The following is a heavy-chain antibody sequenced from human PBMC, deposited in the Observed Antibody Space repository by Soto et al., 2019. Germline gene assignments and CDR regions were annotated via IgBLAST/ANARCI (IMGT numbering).Heavy chain of an antibody. CDR1: GYTLTELS. CDR3: ARDLQGEDIVLVPAAPGY. J-gene: IGHJ4*02. V-gene: IGHV1-24*01. Sequence: GASVKVSCKVSGYTLTELSMHWVRQAPGKGLEWMGGFDPEDGETIYAQKFQGRVTMTEDTSTDTAYMELSSLRSEDTAVYYCARDLQGEDIVLVPAAPGYWGQGTLVTVSS. CDR2: FDPEDGET. D-gene: IGHD2-2*01.